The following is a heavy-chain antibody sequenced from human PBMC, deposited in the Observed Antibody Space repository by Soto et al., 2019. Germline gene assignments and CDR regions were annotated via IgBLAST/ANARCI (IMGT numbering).Heavy chain of an antibody. Sequence: SETLSLTCTVSGGSISSSSYYWGWIRQPPGKGLEWIGSIYYSGSTYYNPSLKSRVTISVDTSKNQFSLKLSSVTAADTAVYYCARPALYCTNGVCGRGWFDPWGQGTLVTVSS. CDR3: ARPALYCTNGVCGRGWFDP. J-gene: IGHJ5*02. D-gene: IGHD2-8*01. CDR1: GGSISSSSYY. V-gene: IGHV4-39*01. CDR2: IYYSGST.